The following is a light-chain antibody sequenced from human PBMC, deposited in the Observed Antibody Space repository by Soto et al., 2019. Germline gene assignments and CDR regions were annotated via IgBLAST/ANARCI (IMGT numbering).Light chain of an antibody. V-gene: IGLV2-11*01. CDR2: HVT. Sequence: QSVLTQPRSVSGSPGQSITISCTGTSSDVGAYNYVSWYQQHPGKAPKVLIYHVTERPSGVPDRFSGSKSDNTASLTISGLQAEDEGDYYCCSYAGSNILVFCGGTKLTVL. CDR1: SSDVGAYNY. J-gene: IGLJ2*01. CDR3: CSYAGSNILV.